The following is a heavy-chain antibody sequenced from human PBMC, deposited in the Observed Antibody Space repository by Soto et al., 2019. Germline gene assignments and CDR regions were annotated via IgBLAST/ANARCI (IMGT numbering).Heavy chain of an antibody. Sequence: PSETLSLTCNVSGASISSYYWSWIRQPPGKGLESIGYLYYGRSANYNPSLKSRVTLSVDTSTNQCSLTLSSMTAADTAVYYCALRSMAVVPEYWGQGTLVTVSS. CDR3: ALRSMAVVPEY. CDR1: GASISSYY. V-gene: IGHV4-59*01. D-gene: IGHD3-22*01. CDR2: LYYGRSA. J-gene: IGHJ4*02.